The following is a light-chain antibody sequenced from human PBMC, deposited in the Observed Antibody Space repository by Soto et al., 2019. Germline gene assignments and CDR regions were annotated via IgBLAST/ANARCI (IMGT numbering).Light chain of an antibody. V-gene: IGKV3-20*01. CDR3: QQYGGSPRT. Sequence: EIVLTQSPGTLSLSPGERATLSCRASQSVSSSYLAWYQQKPGQAPRLLIYGASSRATGIPDRFSGSGSGTAFNITLSRLEPENLAVYYCQQYGGSPRTFGQGTKVEIK. J-gene: IGKJ1*01. CDR1: QSVSSSY. CDR2: GAS.